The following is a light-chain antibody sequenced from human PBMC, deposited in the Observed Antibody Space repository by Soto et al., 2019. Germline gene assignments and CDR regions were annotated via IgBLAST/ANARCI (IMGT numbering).Light chain of an antibody. CDR3: CSNAVGSTYV. J-gene: IGLJ1*01. CDR2: EAY. Sequence: HSVMTHPACVFGAPGQSIKLSCTGTSTDVGSHKLVSWYQQYPGNAPKLIIFEAYKRPSGVSNRFSGSKSGSTASLTISGLQAEDEADYYCCSNAVGSTYVFGTGTKVTVL. V-gene: IGLV2-23*01. CDR1: STDVGSHKL.